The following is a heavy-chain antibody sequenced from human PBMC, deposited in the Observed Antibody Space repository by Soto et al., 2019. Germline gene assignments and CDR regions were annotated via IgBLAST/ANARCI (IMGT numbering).Heavy chain of an antibody. D-gene: IGHD7-27*01. CDR3: AAVIWGTGGFDY. J-gene: IGHJ4*02. CDR2: IVVGSGNT. CDR1: GFTFTSSA. V-gene: IGHV1-58*01. Sequence: SVKVSCKASGFTFTSSAVQWVRQARGQRLEWIGWIVVGSGNTNYAQKFQERVTITRDMSTSTAYMELSSLRSEDTAVYYCAAVIWGTGGFDYWGQGTLVTVSS.